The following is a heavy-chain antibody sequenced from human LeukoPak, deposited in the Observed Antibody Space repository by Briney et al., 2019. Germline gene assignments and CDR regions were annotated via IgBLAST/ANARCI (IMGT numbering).Heavy chain of an antibody. D-gene: IGHD5-12*01. J-gene: IGHJ4*02. Sequence: GGSLRLSCGASGFTFSSYWMSWVRQAPGKGLEWVANIKQDGSEKYYVVSVKGRFTISRDNAKNSLYLQMNSLRAEDTAVYYCARETSGYEMRGFHYWGQGTLVTVSS. CDR1: GFTFSSYW. V-gene: IGHV3-7*01. CDR3: ARETSGYEMRGFHY. CDR2: IKQDGSEK.